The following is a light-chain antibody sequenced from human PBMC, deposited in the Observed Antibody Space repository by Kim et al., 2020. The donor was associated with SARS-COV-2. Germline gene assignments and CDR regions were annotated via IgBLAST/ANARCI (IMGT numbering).Light chain of an antibody. V-gene: IGLV1-47*01. CDR2: RSN. CDR3: AVWDDSLSGWL. J-gene: IGLJ3*02. CDR1: SSNIGSNY. Sequence: QPVLTQPPSASATPGQRVTISCSGSSSNIGSNYVYWYQQLPGMAPKILIYRSNRRPSGVPDRFSGSTSGTSASLAISGLRSNDEADYYCAVWDDSLSGWLFGGGTQLTVL.